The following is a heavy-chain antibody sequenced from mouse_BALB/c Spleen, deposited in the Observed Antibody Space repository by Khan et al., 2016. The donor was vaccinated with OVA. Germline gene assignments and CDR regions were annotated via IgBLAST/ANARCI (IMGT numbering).Heavy chain of an antibody. CDR2: ISSDADYT. V-gene: IGHV5-6*01. J-gene: IGHJ3*01. CDR3: ASHLTGSFAY. D-gene: IGHD4-1*01. CDR1: GFTFSSYS. Sequence: EVELVESGGDLVKPGGSLKLSCAASGFTFSSYSMSWVRQTPDKRLEWVATISSDADYTYYPDSVKGRFTISRDNAKNTLYLQMSSLKSEDTAMYYCASHLTGSFAYWGQGTLVTVSA.